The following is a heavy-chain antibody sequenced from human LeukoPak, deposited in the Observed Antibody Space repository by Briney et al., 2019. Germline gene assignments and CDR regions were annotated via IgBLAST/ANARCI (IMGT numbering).Heavy chain of an antibody. CDR1: GGSFSDYA. J-gene: IGHJ6*04. D-gene: IGHD2-8*01. Sequence: ASVKVSCKASGGSFSDYALNWVRQAPGQGLEWMGVFIPVLGTANSTQNFQVRVSITADISTHTVYMELSSLKSEDTAVYFCAGIPVFGVVLHQEPVWGKGTTVTVSS. CDR3: AGIPVFGVVLHQEPV. V-gene: IGHV1-69*10. CDR2: FIPVLGTA.